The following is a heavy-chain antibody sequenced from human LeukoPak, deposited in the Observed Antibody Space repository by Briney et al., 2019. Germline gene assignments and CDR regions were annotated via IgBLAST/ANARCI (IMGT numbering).Heavy chain of an antibody. CDR1: GHTFTVYY. D-gene: IGHD7-27*01. CDR3: AREGELGLND. CDR2: ITLNSGDT. Sequence: ASVKVSCKASGHTFTVYYIHWVRQAPGQGLEWMGWITLNSGDTKYAQKFQGRVTMTSGTSITTAYMELSRLKFDDTAMYYCAREGELGLNDWGQGTLVTVSS. J-gene: IGHJ4*02. V-gene: IGHV1-2*02.